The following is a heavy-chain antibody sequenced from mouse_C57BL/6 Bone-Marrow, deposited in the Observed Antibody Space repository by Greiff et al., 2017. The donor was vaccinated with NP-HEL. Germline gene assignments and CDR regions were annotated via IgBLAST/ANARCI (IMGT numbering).Heavy chain of an antibody. V-gene: IGHV14-4*01. CDR1: GFNIKDDY. CDR3: TLYSNYEGNY. Sequence: VQLKESGAELVRPGASVKLSCTASGFNIKDDYMHWVKQRPEQGLEWIGWIDPENGDTEYASKFQGKATITADTSSNTAYLQLSSLTSEDTAVYYCTLYSNYEGNYWGQGTTLTVSS. J-gene: IGHJ2*01. D-gene: IGHD2-5*01. CDR2: IDPENGDT.